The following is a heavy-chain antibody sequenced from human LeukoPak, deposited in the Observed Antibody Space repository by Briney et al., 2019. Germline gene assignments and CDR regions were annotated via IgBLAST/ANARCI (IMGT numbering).Heavy chain of an antibody. CDR2: ITSSGGAI. CDR3: ARGKGMDV. Sequence: GGSLRLSCAASEFTFGSYDMSWVRQAPGKGLEWISYITSSGGAIYYADSVKGRFTISRDNDKNSLSLQVNSLRAEDTAVYYCARGKGMDVWGQGTTVTVSS. CDR1: EFTFGSYD. V-gene: IGHV3-48*03. J-gene: IGHJ6*02.